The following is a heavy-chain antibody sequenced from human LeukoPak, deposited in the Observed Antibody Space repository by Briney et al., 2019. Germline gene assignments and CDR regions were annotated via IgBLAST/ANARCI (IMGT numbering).Heavy chain of an antibody. CDR2: IYYSGST. V-gene: IGHV4-39*01. CDR3: ARARAGAMDAFDY. D-gene: IGHD6-13*01. J-gene: IGHJ4*02. Sequence: PLETLSLTSTVSGGAFSSSTYYWGWIRQPPGKGLEWIGSIYYSGSTYNNPSIKSRVTISVDTSKKQFPLRLSSVTAADTAVYYCARARAGAMDAFDYWGQGTLVAVSS. CDR1: GGAFSSSTYY.